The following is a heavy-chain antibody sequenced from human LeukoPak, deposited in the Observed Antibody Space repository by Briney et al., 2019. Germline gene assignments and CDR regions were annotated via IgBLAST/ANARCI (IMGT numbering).Heavy chain of an antibody. V-gene: IGHV3-23*01. CDR1: GFTFSSFA. D-gene: IGHD6-13*01. J-gene: IGHJ4*02. Sequence: GGSLRLSCAASGFTFSSFAMSWVRQAPGKGLERVSAISTYTYYADSVKGRFTISRDNSKNTVYLHMNSLRAEDTAVYYCAKRLAASKGFVYWGQGTLVTVSS. CDR3: AKRLAASKGFVY. CDR2: ISTYT.